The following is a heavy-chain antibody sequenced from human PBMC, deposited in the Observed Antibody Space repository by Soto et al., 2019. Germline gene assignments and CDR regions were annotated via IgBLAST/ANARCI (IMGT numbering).Heavy chain of an antibody. CDR2: ISGSGGST. CDR3: AKSYSSGWYSAFXI. V-gene: IGHV3-23*01. J-gene: IGHJ3*02. D-gene: IGHD6-19*01. CDR1: GFTFSSYA. Sequence: HPGGSLRLSCAASGFTFSSYAMSWVRQAPGRGLEWVSAISGSGGSTYYADSVKGRFTISRDNSKNTLYLQMNSLRAEDTAVYYCAKSYSSGWYSAFXIWGQGTMVTVSS.